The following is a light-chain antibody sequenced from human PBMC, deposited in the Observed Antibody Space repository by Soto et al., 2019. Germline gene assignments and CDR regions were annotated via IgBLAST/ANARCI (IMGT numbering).Light chain of an antibody. CDR1: QTIYSN. Sequence: IQMTQSPATLSVSPGEIATLSCRASQTIYSNVAWYQQRPGQAPRLLIYRASARATGIPARFSGSGSGTEFTLTIGSLQSEDSAVYYCQQYQNLWTFGQGTKVDIK. V-gene: IGKV3-15*01. CDR2: RAS. CDR3: QQYQNLWT. J-gene: IGKJ1*01.